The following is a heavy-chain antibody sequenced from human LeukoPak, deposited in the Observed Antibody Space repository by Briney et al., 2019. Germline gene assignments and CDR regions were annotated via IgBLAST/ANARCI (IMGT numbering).Heavy chain of an antibody. V-gene: IGHV3-48*03. CDR3: AREEALYGDSDVDHDAFDI. CDR1: GFTFSTYE. D-gene: IGHD4-17*01. Sequence: GGSLRLSCAASGFTFSTYEMNWVRQAPGKGLEWVSYISSSGSTIYYADSVKGRFTISRDNAKNSLYLQMNSLRAEDTAVYYCAREEALYGDSDVDHDAFDIWGQGTMVTVSS. J-gene: IGHJ3*02. CDR2: ISSSGSTI.